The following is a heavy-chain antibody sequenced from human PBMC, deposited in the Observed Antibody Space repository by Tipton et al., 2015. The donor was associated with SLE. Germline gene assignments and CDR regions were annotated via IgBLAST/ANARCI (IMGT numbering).Heavy chain of an antibody. CDR3: ARCPYYYDGGGLEGWFDP. J-gene: IGHJ5*02. CDR2: IKQDGSEK. V-gene: IGHV3-7*03. Sequence: GSLRLSCAASGFIFSNYWMSWVRQAPGKGLEWVANIKQDGSEKYYVDSVKGRFPISRDNAKNSLFLQMNSLRAEDTAVYYCARCPYYYDGGGLEGWFDPWGQGTLVTVSS. CDR1: GFIFSNYW. D-gene: IGHD3-22*01.